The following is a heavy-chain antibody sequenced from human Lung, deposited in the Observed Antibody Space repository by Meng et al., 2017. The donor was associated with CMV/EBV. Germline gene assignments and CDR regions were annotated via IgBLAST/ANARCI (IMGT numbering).Heavy chain of an antibody. Sequence: GESXKISCAASGFNFNGYSMGWVRQAPGKGLEWIASISANSATIYYADSMRGRFTVSRDNGEDSLYLHINTLRADDTAVYFCARAPLRWLPKNYFDYWGQGAXVTVYS. J-gene: IGHJ4*02. CDR2: ISANSATI. CDR1: GFNFNGYS. D-gene: IGHD5-24*01. V-gene: IGHV3-21*01. CDR3: ARAPLRWLPKNYFDY.